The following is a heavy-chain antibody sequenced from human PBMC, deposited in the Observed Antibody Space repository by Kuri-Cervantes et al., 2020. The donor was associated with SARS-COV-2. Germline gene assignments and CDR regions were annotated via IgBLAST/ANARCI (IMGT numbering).Heavy chain of an antibody. CDR3: AREADGCNLLDAFDI. CDR2: MNPNRGNN. V-gene: IGHV1-8*03. Sequence: AAVKVSCKASVYTFTSYDINWVRQATGQGLEWMGWMNPNRGNNGYAQKFQGIVTITSNTSIGTAYMELSSLGSEDTAVYYCAREADGCNLLDAFDIWGQGTMVTVSS. CDR1: VYTFTSYD. D-gene: IGHD4-23*01. J-gene: IGHJ3*02.